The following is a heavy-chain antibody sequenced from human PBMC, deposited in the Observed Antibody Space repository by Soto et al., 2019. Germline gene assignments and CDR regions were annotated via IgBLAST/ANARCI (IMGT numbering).Heavy chain of an antibody. D-gene: IGHD4-17*01. J-gene: IGHJ4*02. CDR1: GGSISSGGYS. V-gene: IGHV4-30-2*01. CDR2: IYHSGIS. Sequence: QLQLQESGSGLVKPSQTLSLTCAVSGGSISSGGYSWSWIRQPPGRGLEWIGYIYHSGISFYDPYLKSRVTISIDRSKNQFSLKLSSVTAADTAVYYCARVYGDHTGAFDYWGQGTLVTVSS. CDR3: ARVYGDHTGAFDY.